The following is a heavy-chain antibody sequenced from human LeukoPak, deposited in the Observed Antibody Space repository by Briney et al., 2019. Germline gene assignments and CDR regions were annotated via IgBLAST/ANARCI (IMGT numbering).Heavy chain of an antibody. CDR2: ISAYNGNT. D-gene: IGHD3-9*01. J-gene: IGHJ4*02. CDR1: GGTFSSYA. Sequence: ASVKVSCKASGGTFSSYAISWVRQAPGQGLEWMGWISAYNGNTNYAQKLQGRVTMTTDTSTSTAYMELRSLRSDDAAVYYCARADFDWLSTPHYWGQGTLVTVSS. V-gene: IGHV1-18*01. CDR3: ARADFDWLSTPHY.